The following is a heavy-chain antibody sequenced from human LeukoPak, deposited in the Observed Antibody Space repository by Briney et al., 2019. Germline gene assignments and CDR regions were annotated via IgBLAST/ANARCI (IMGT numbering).Heavy chain of an antibody. J-gene: IGHJ6*03. D-gene: IGHD6-13*01. CDR3: ARWSGYGSRIPNMDYYYVDV. Sequence: ASVKVSCKASGYTFSDYQIHWVRQAPGQGLEWMGWINPNTGGTNYAQKFKGRVTMSRDTSIITAYMELNILRSDDTAVYYCARWSGYGSRIPNMDYYYVDVWGQGTTVTVSS. CDR1: GYTFSDYQ. V-gene: IGHV1-2*02. CDR2: INPNTGGT.